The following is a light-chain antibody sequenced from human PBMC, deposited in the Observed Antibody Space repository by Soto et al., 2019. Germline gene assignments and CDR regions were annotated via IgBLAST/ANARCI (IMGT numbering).Light chain of an antibody. Sequence: QSVLTQPASVSGSPGQSITISCTGTSSDVGGYNYVSWYQQHPGKAPKLMIYDVSNRPSGVSNRFSGSKSGYTASLTISGLQAEDEADYYCSSYTSSSRVVFGGGTKLTVL. J-gene: IGLJ2*01. CDR3: SSYTSSSRVV. V-gene: IGLV2-14*01. CDR2: DVS. CDR1: SSDVGGYNY.